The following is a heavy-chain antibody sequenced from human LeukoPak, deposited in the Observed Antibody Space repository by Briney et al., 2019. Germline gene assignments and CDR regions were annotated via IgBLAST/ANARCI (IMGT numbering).Heavy chain of an antibody. CDR3: TSGVGAKGRLLSSFDY. V-gene: IGHV3-49*04. Sequence: GGSLRLSCTASGFTFGDYAMSWVRQAPGKGLEWVGFIRSKAYGGTTEYAASVKGRFTISRDDSKSIAYLQMNSLKTEDTAVYYCTSGVGAKGRLLSSFDYWGQGTLVTVSS. CDR1: GFTFGDYA. J-gene: IGHJ4*02. CDR2: IRSKAYGGTT. D-gene: IGHD1-26*01.